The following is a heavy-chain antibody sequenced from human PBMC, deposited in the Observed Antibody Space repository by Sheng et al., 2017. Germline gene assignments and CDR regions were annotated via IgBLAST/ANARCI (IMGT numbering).Heavy chain of an antibody. CDR1: GYTFNSYG. CDR2: ISAYNGNT. CDR3: ARGSGYDGVYYYMDV. J-gene: IGHJ6*03. D-gene: IGHD5-12*01. Sequence: QVQLVQSGAEVRKPGASVKVSCKASGYTFNSYGINWVRQAPGQGLEWMGWISAYNGNTNYAQKLQGRVTMTTDTSTNTAYMELRSLRSDDTAVYYCARGSGYDGVYYYMDVWGKGTTVTVSS. V-gene: IGHV1-18*01.